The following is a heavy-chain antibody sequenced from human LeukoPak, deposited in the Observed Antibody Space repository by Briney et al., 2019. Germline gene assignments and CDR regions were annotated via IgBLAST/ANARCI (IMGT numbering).Heavy chain of an antibody. Sequence: SETLSLTCTVSGGSISSYYWGWIRQPPGKGLEWIGSIYYSGSTYYNPSLKSRVTISVDTSKNQFSLKLSSVTAADTAVYYCARLLTMVRGGGIDYWGQGTLVTVSS. V-gene: IGHV4-39*01. D-gene: IGHD3-10*01. CDR2: IYYSGST. CDR1: GGSISSYY. CDR3: ARLLTMVRGGGIDY. J-gene: IGHJ4*02.